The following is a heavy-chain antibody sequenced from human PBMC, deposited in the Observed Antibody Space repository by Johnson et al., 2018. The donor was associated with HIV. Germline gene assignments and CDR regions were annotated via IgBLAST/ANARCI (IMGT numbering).Heavy chain of an antibody. J-gene: IGHJ3*02. D-gene: IGHD1-26*01. V-gene: IGHV3-30*04. CDR2: KSYDGSNK. Sequence: QVQLVESGGGVVQPGRSLRLSCAASGFTFSSYAMHWVRQAPGKGLEWVAVKSYDGSNKYYADSVKGRFTISRDNSKNTLYLQMNSLRAEDTAVYYCARYGISFVGATTVKWAFDIWGQGTMVTVSS. CDR3: ARYGISFVGATTVKWAFDI. CDR1: GFTFSSYA.